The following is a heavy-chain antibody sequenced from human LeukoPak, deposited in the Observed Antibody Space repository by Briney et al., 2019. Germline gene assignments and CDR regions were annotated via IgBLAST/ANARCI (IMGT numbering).Heavy chain of an antibody. Sequence: GGSLRLSCAASGFTFSDYYMSWIRQAPGKGLEWVSYISSSGSTIYYADSVKGRFTISRDNAKNSLYLQMNSLRAEDTAVYYCARHLLVISGNWFDPWGQGTLVTVSS. V-gene: IGHV3-11*01. CDR3: ARHLLVISGNWFDP. CDR2: ISSSGSTI. D-gene: IGHD2-8*02. J-gene: IGHJ5*02. CDR1: GFTFSDYY.